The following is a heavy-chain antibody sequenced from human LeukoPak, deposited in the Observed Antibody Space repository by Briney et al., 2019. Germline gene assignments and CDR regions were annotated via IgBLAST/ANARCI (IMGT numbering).Heavy chain of an antibody. CDR1: GFTFSSYA. D-gene: IGHD2-21*01. CDR3: AKGLSAAGDYYFDY. J-gene: IGHJ4*02. CDR2: ISGSGGST. V-gene: IGHV3-23*01. Sequence: GGSLRLSCAASGFTFSSYAMSWVRQAPGKGLEWASAISGSGGSTYCADSVKGRFTISRDNSKNTVYLQMKSLRVEATAVYYCAKGLSAAGDYYFDYWGQGALVTVSS.